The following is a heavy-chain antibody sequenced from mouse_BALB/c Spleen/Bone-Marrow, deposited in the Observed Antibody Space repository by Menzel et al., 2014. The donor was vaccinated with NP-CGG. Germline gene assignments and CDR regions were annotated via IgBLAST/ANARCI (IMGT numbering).Heavy chain of an antibody. J-gene: IGHJ2*01. CDR1: GYTFTSSW. Sequence: VQLQQSGSVLVRPGASVKLSCKASGYTFTSSWMHWAKQRPGQGLEWIGEIHPNSGSANYNEKFKGKATLTVDTSSSTAYVDLRSLTSEDSAVYYCARHYRYAYYFDYWGQGTTLTVSS. CDR2: IHPNSGSA. CDR3: ARHYRYAYYFDY. D-gene: IGHD2-14*01. V-gene: IGHV1S130*01.